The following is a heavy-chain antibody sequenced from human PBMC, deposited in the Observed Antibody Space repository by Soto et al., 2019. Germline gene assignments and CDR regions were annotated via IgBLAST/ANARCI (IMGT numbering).Heavy chain of an antibody. V-gene: IGHV4-31*03. CDR3: ARAPRYFYDNSGYYLYYFDY. Sequence: SETLSLTCTVSRGSISSGAYYWSWIRQHPGRGLEWIGYIYNSGSTYYNPSLKSRVSISVDTSKSQFALNLSSVTAADTAVYYCARAPRYFYDNSGYYLYYFDYWGQGTLVTVSS. CDR1: RGSISSGAYY. CDR2: IYNSGST. J-gene: IGHJ4*02. D-gene: IGHD3-22*01.